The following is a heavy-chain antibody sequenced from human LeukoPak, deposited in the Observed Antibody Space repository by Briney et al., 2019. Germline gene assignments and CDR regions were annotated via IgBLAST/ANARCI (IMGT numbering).Heavy chain of an antibody. Sequence: GGSLRLSCAASGFTFSNYWMSWVRQAPGKGLEWVANIKEDGGSRYYVDSVKGRLTISRDNAKYSLYVQMSSLRVEDTAVYYCARDWSDILPGRPNDYWGQGTLVIVSS. CDR1: GFTFSNYW. CDR2: IKEDGGSR. D-gene: IGHD3-9*01. CDR3: ARDWSDILPGRPNDY. V-gene: IGHV3-7*01. J-gene: IGHJ4*02.